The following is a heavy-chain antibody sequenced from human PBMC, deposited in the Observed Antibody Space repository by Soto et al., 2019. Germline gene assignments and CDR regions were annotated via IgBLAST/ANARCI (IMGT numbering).Heavy chain of an antibody. Sequence: QVQLQQSGPGLVKPSQTLSLTCAISGDSVSTNSVAWNWLRQSPSRGLEWLGRTYYRSKWSYDYAVSVKSRITINPDTSKNQFSLQLNSVIPEDTAVNYCARGRHSGFDYWGQGTLVTVSS. J-gene: IGHJ4*02. CDR2: TYYRSKWSY. CDR1: GDSVSTNSVA. D-gene: IGHD1-26*01. V-gene: IGHV6-1*01. CDR3: ARGRHSGFDY.